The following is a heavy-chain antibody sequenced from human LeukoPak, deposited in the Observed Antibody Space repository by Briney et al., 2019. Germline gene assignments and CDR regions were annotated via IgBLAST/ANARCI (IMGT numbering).Heavy chain of an antibody. D-gene: IGHD3-22*01. J-gene: IGHJ4*02. V-gene: IGHV3-33*01. CDR3: ARAYYYDVSVTPDY. Sequence: GGSLRLSCVAPGFIFSNYGMHWVRQAPGKGLEWVAVIWYDGSNEYYADSVKGRFTISRDTSKNTLYLQMNSLRAEDTAVYYCARAYYYDVSVTPDYWGQGTLVTASS. CDR2: IWYDGSNE. CDR1: GFIFSNYG.